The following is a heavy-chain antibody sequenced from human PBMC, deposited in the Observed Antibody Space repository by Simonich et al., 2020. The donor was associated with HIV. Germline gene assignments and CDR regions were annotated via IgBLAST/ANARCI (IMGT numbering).Heavy chain of an antibody. CDR1: GGTFSSFA. V-gene: IGHV1-69*13. CDR3: ARKGGGRGVYYFDY. D-gene: IGHD3-10*01. Sequence: QVQLVQSGAEVKKPGSSVKVSCKASGGTFSSFAISWVRQAPGLGLAWVGGLIPLFGTGNYAKMFKGRVTIPADESTSTAYMELSSLRSEDTGIYYCARKGGGRGVYYFDYWGQGTLVTVSS. CDR2: LIPLFGTG. J-gene: IGHJ4*02.